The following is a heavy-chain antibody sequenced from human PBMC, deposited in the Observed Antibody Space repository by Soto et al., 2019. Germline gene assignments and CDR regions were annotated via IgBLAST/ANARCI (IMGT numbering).Heavy chain of an antibody. Sequence: PGGSLRLSCAASGFTVSSNYMSWVRQAPGKGLEWVSVIYSGGSTYYADSVKGRFTISRDNSKNTLYLQMNSLRAEDTAVYYCANGWDYYYYYYMDVWGKGTTVTVSS. D-gene: IGHD2-2*03. CDR1: GFTVSSNY. CDR2: IYSGGST. V-gene: IGHV3-53*01. CDR3: ANGWDYYYYYYMDV. J-gene: IGHJ6*03.